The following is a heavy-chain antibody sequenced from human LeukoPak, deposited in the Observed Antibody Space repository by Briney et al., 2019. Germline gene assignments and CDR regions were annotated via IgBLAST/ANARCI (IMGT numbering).Heavy chain of an antibody. CDR3: ARETQYNWFDP. Sequence: GGSLRLSCAASGFTVSSNHMSWVRQAPGKGLEWVSVIYSGGSTYYADSVKGRFTISRDNSKNTLYLQMNSLRAEDTAVYYCARETQYNWFDPWGQGTLVTVSS. CDR2: IYSGGST. V-gene: IGHV3-66*02. CDR1: GFTVSSNH. J-gene: IGHJ5*02.